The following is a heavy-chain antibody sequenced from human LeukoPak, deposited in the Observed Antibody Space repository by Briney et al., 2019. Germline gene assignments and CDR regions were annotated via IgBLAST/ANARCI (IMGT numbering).Heavy chain of an antibody. J-gene: IGHJ4*02. CDR3: TRDLCSSTSCPDY. V-gene: IGHV3-49*04. CDR1: GFTFGDYT. Sequence: GGSLRLSCTASGFTFGDYTMNWVRQAPGKGLEWVGFIRSKAYGGTTEYAASVKGRFIISRDDSKSIAYLQMNSLRTEDTAVYYCTRDLCSSTSCPDYWGQGTLVTVSS. CDR2: IRSKAYGGTT. D-gene: IGHD2-2*01.